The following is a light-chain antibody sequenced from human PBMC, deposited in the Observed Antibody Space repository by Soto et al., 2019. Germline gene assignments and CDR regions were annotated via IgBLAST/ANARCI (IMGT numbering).Light chain of an antibody. V-gene: IGKV1-5*03. CDR3: QQSCSTPPT. CDR1: QTISSW. CDR2: KAS. Sequence: DIQITQSPSTLSGSVGDRVTLTFRASQTISSWLAWYQQKPGKAPKLLIYKASTLKSGVPSRFSGSGSGTEFTLTISSLQPEDSATYYCQQSCSTPPTFGQGTKVDIK. J-gene: IGKJ1*01.